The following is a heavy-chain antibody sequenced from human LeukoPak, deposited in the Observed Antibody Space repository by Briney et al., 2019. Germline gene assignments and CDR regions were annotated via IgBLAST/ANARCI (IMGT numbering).Heavy chain of an antibody. CDR1: GFTFSSYS. CDR3: ARVRELVKGGAFDI. J-gene: IGHJ3*02. Sequence: GGSLRLSCAASGFTFSSYSMNWVRQAPGKGLEWVSSITSSSSYICYADSLKGRFTISRDNAKNSLYLQMNSLRAEDTAVYYCARVRELVKGGAFDIWGQGTMVTVSS. D-gene: IGHD6-13*01. CDR2: ITSSSSYI. V-gene: IGHV3-21*01.